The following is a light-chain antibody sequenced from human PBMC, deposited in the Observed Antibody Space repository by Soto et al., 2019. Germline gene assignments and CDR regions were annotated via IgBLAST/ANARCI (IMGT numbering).Light chain of an antibody. CDR3: QQYGSSPMYT. CDR2: DIF. Sequence: EIVLTQSPGTLSLSPGERATLFCRASQSVSSSYLAWYQQKPGQAPRLLIYDIFRRATGIPDRFSGSESGTDFTLTISRLEPEDFAVYYCQQYGSSPMYTFGEGTKLEIK. V-gene: IGKV3-20*01. J-gene: IGKJ2*01. CDR1: QSVSSSY.